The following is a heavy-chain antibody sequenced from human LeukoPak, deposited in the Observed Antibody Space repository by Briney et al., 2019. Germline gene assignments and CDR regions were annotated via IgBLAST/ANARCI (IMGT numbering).Heavy chain of an antibody. D-gene: IGHD3-22*01. Sequence: PGGSLRLSCAASGFTFDDYGMSWVRHAPGKGLEWVSGINWNGGSTGYADSVKGRFTISRDNAKNSLYLQMNSLRAEDTALYYCARGAIYYDSTGYFDLWGRGTLVTVSS. CDR1: GFTFDDYG. CDR3: ARGAIYYDSTGYFDL. V-gene: IGHV3-20*04. J-gene: IGHJ2*01. CDR2: INWNGGST.